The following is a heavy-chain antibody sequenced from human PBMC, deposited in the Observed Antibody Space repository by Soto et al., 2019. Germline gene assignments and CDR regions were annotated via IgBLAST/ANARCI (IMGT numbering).Heavy chain of an antibody. Sequence: SQTLSLTCVISGDSVSSNSAAWNWIRQSPSRGLEWLGRTYYRSKWYNDYAVSVKSRITINPDTSKNQFSLQLNSVTPEDTAVYYCARDRFRGAAAVYYYYGMDVWGQGTTVTVSS. CDR1: GDSVSSNSAA. CDR2: TYYRSKWYN. CDR3: ARDRFRGAAAVYYYYGMDV. V-gene: IGHV6-1*01. D-gene: IGHD6-13*01. J-gene: IGHJ6*02.